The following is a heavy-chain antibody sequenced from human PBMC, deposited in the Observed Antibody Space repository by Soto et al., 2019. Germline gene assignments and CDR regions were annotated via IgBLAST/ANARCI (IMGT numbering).Heavy chain of an antibody. CDR3: AKSNQIFGVLIDYYYYGMDV. J-gene: IGHJ6*02. D-gene: IGHD3-3*01. CDR1: GFTFSSYG. Sequence: GALRLSCAASGFTFSSYGMSWVRQAPGKGPEWVSTLSGSGDRTDYADSVRGRFTISRDNSKNTVYLQMNSLRTEDTAIYYCAKSNQIFGVLIDYYYYGMDVWGQGTTVTVSS. CDR2: LSGSGDRT. V-gene: IGHV3-23*01.